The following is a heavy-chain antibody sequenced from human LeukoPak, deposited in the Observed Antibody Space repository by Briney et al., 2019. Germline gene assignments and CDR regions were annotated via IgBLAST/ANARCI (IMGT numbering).Heavy chain of an antibody. CDR3: AKMVSRYCSSTSCGYFDY. CDR2: ISWNSGSI. D-gene: IGHD2-2*01. CDR1: GFTFDDYA. J-gene: IGHJ4*02. V-gene: IGHV3-9*01. Sequence: GGSLRISCAASGFTFDDYAMHWVRQAPGKGLEWVSGISWNSGSIGYADSVKGRFTISRDNAKNSLYLQMNSLRAEDTALYYCAKMVSRYCSSTSCGYFDYWGQGTLVTVSS.